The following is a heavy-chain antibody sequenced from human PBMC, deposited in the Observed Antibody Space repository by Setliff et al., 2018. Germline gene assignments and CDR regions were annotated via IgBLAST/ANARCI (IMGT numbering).Heavy chain of an antibody. V-gene: IGHV3-23*01. CDR1: GFTFSSFA. CDR3: ATGPRDNRNFLNWLGS. J-gene: IGHJ5*01. Sequence: PGGSLRLSCAASGFTFSSFAMSWVRQAPGKRLEWVSIINVGGTNTYYRDSVKGRFTISRDNSKKTLYLQMNSLRAEDTAVYYCATGPRDNRNFLNWLGSWGQGTLVT. D-gene: IGHD3-9*01. CDR2: INVGGTNT.